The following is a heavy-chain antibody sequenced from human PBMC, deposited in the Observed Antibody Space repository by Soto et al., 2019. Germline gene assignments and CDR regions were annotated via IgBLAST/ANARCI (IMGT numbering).Heavy chain of an antibody. Sequence: ASVKVSCKVSGYTLTELFMHWLRQAPGKGLEWMGWINPNSGDTNYAQKFQGWVTMTRDTSISTAYMELSRLRSDDTAVYYCAREGIAAAGTLGYYYYGMDVWGQGTTVTVSS. CDR3: AREGIAAAGTLGYYYYGMDV. CDR2: INPNSGDT. CDR1: GYTLTELF. V-gene: IGHV1-2*04. D-gene: IGHD6-13*01. J-gene: IGHJ6*02.